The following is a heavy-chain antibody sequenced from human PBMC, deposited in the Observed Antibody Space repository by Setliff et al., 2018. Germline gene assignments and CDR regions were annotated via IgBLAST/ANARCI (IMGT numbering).Heavy chain of an antibody. Sequence: ASVKVSCKASGYTFAESIVSWVRQAPGQGLEWMGWISAYSGKTYFAQKFQDRITLTTDTSTNTGYLELRGLRSDDTAVYYCLRLVRYCTKIACQATSGDEVWGLGTLVTVSS. CDR3: LRLVRYCTKIACQATSGDEV. J-gene: IGHJ4*02. CDR1: GYTFAESI. CDR2: ISAYSGKT. D-gene: IGHD2-8*01. V-gene: IGHV1-18*01.